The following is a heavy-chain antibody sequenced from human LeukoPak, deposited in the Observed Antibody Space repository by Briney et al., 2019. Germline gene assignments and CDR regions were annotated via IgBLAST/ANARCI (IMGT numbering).Heavy chain of an antibody. V-gene: IGHV4-59*01. J-gene: IGHJ4*02. CDR1: GGSISSYY. Sequence: SETLSLTYTVSGGSISSYYWSWIRQPPGKGLEWIGYFYYSGSSNYNPSLKSRVTISVDTSKNQFSLKLSSVTAADTAVYYCARGGSAAAGRVFDYWGQGTLVTVPS. D-gene: IGHD6-13*01. CDR3: ARGGSAAAGRVFDY. CDR2: FYYSGSS.